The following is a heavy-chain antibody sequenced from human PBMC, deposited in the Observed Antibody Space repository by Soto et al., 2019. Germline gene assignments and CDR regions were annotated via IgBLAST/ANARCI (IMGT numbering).Heavy chain of an antibody. CDR1: GFTFDDYA. V-gene: IGHV3-43D*04. CDR2: ICWDGGST. D-gene: IGHD6-19*01. CDR3: TKDSGSSGWYSDH. Sequence: EVQLVESGGVVVQPGGSLRLSCAASGFTFDDYAMHWVRQAPGKGLEWVSLICWDGGSTYYADSVKGRFTISRDNSKNSLYLQMNSLRAEDTALYYCTKDSGSSGWYSDHWGQGTLVTVSS. J-gene: IGHJ4*02.